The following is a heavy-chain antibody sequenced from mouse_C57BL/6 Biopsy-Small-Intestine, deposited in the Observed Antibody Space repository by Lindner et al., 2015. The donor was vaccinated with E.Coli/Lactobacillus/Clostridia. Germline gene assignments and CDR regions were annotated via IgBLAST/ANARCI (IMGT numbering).Heavy chain of an antibody. CDR2: ISSGSNTI. Sequence: TFSDNGMHWVRQAPEKGLEWVAYISSGSNTIYYADTVKGRFTISRDNAKNTLFLQVISLRSEDTAMYYCVKGFNWDYFDYWGQGTTLTVSS. CDR3: VKGFNWDYFDY. D-gene: IGHD4-1*01. V-gene: IGHV5-17*01. J-gene: IGHJ2*01. CDR1: TFSDNG.